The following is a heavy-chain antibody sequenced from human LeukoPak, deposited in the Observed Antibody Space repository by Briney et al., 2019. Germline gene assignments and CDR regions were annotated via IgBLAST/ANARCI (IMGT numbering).Heavy chain of an antibody. J-gene: IGHJ6*03. CDR3: ANIAARRVYYYYMDV. CDR2: ISGSGGST. D-gene: IGHD6-6*01. Sequence: GGSLRLSCAASGFTFSSYGMSWVRQAPGKGLEWVSAISGSGGSTYYADSVKGRFTISRDNSKNTLYLQMNSLRAEDTAVYYCANIAARRVYYYYMDVWGKGTTVTVSS. V-gene: IGHV3-23*01. CDR1: GFTFSSYG.